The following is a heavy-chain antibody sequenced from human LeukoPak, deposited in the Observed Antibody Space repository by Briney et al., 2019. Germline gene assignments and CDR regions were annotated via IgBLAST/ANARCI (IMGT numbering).Heavy chain of an antibody. V-gene: IGHV3-48*01. J-gene: IGHJ4*02. D-gene: IGHD3-10*02. CDR3: ARDPLFVSPIL. Sequence: PGGSLRLSCAASGFTFRSYSMIWVRQAPGKGLECVSYISISSSTIYYADSVKGRFTISRDDAKNSLYLQMNSLRAEDTAVYYCARDPLFVSPILWGQGTLVTVSS. CDR1: GFTFRSYS. CDR2: ISISSSTI.